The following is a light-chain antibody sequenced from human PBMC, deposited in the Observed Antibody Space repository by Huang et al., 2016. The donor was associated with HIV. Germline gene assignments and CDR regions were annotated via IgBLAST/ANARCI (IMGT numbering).Light chain of an antibody. V-gene: IGKV3-11*01. J-gene: IGKJ4*01. Sequence: EIVLTQSPATLSLSPGDRATLSCRASQSVRSSLAWYQQKPGQAPSLLIYDASNRATGIPARFSGSGSGTDFTLTISSLEPEDFSVYYCQQRSNWPPTLTFGGGTKVEIK. CDR2: DAS. CDR1: QSVRSS. CDR3: QQRSNWPPTLT.